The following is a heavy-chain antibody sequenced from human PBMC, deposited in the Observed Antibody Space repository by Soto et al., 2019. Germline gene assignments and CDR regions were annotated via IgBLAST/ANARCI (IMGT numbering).Heavy chain of an antibody. CDR3: ARNGYCTNGVCYTVFDY. CDR2: IYYSGST. D-gene: IGHD2-8*01. V-gene: IGHV4-30-4*01. J-gene: IGHJ4*02. Sequence: PSETLSLTCTVSGGSISSGDYYWNWIRQPPGKGLEWIGNIYYSGSTYYNPSLKSRLTISVDTSENQFSLRLSSVTAADTAVYFCARNGYCTNGVCYTVFDYWGQGTLVTVS. CDR1: GGSISSGDYY.